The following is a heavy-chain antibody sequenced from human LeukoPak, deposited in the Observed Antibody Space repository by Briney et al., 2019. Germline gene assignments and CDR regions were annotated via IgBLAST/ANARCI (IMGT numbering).Heavy chain of an antibody. CDR1: GFTFSRYW. J-gene: IGHJ4*02. Sequence: QPGGSLRLSCAASGFTFSRYWMSWVRQAPGKGLGWVANIKQDGSEKYYVDTVKGRFTISRDNTKNSLYLQMNSLRAEDTAVYYCARVSPNTVTTLHFFDYWGQGTLVSVSS. V-gene: IGHV3-7*01. CDR2: IKQDGSEK. CDR3: ARVSPNTVTTLHFFDY. D-gene: IGHD4-17*01.